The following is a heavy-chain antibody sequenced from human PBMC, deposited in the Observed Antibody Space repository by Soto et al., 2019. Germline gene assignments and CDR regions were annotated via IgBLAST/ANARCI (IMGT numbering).Heavy chain of an antibody. J-gene: IGHJ3*02. Sequence: GGSLRLSCEASGFTVSSYWMSWVRQAPGKGLEWVANIKQDGSEKYYVDSVKGRFTISRDNAKNSLYLQMNSMRAKDTAVYYCARETVVEDAFDIWGQGTMVTVSS. CDR1: GFTVSSYW. CDR3: ARETVVEDAFDI. CDR2: IKQDGSEK. V-gene: IGHV3-7*03. D-gene: IGHD4-17*01.